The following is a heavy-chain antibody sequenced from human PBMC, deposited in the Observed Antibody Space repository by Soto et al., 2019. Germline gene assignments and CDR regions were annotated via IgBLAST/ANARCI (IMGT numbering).Heavy chain of an antibody. V-gene: IGHV4-34*01. D-gene: IGHD3-16*01. CDR2: INHSGST. CDR1: DGNCSGYC. CDR3: ARHNGPLYVGYYYDMDV. J-gene: IGHJ6*02. Sequence: SQTMSVTWAVDDGNCSGYCWSCIRQPPGTGLEWIGEINHSGSTNYNPSLKSRVTISVDTSKNQFSLKLSSVTAADTAVYYCARHNGPLYVGYYYDMDVWGQGTTVTVSS.